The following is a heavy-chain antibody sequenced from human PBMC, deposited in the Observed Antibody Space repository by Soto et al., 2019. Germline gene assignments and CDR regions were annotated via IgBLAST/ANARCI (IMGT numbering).Heavy chain of an antibody. CDR3: AKVRVGLSYYHYYAMDL. J-gene: IGHJ6*02. Sequence: QVQLVESGGGVVQPGKSLRLSCAASRFIFSSFGMHWVRQAPGKGLVWVAFISYDGSNEYYADSVKGRFTISRDNSKHTVYLQMSSLRTEDTAVYYFAKVRVGLSYYHYYAMDLWGQGTTVTVSS. V-gene: IGHV3-30*18. CDR2: ISYDGSNE. D-gene: IGHD1-26*01. CDR1: RFIFSSFG.